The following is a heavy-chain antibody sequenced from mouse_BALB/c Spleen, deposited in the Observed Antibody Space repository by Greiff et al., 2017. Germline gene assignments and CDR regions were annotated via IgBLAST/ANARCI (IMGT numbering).Heavy chain of an antibody. Sequence: EVQLQQSGAELVKPGASVKLSCTASGFNIKDTYMHWVKQRPEQGLEWIGRIDPANGNTKYDPKFQGKATITADTSSNTAYLQLSSLTSEDTAVYYCATPITTVVAKGFYYYAMDYWGQGTSVTVSS. CDR2: IDPANGNT. CDR3: ATPITTVVAKGFYYYAMDY. D-gene: IGHD1-1*01. V-gene: IGHV14-3*02. CDR1: GFNIKDTY. J-gene: IGHJ4*01.